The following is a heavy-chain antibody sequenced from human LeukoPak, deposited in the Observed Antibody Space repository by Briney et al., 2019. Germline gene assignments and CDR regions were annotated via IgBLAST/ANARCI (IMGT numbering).Heavy chain of an antibody. CDR3: AGARPHDAFDI. CDR1: GGTFSSYA. CDR2: IIPIFGTA. Sequence: ASVKVSCKASGGTFSSYAISWVRQAPGQGLEWMGGIIPIFGTANYAQKFQGRVTITADKSTSTAYMELSSLRSEDTAVYYCAGARPHDAFDIWGQGTMVTVSP. J-gene: IGHJ3*02. V-gene: IGHV1-69*06.